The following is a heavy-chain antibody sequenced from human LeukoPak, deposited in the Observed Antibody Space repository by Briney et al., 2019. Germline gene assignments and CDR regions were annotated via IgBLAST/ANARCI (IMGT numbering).Heavy chain of an antibody. V-gene: IGHV3-7*01. J-gene: IGHJ4*02. CDR3: TTAGASRCSD. CDR2: IIQDGGVI. Sequence: PGGSLRLSCAASVFTSINYLIRWLRQAPGKGLQWVSNIIQDGGVIYYAESVKGRFTISRDNAKNSRYLQINRLTAEQTPVYNCTTAGASRCSDWGQRPLLTLSS. CDR1: VFTSINYL. D-gene: IGHD1-14*01.